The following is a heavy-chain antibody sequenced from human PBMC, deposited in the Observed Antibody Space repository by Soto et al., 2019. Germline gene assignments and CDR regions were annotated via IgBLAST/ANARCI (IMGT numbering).Heavy chain of an antibody. J-gene: IGHJ6*02. V-gene: IGHV3-30-3*01. CDR2: ISYDGSNK. CDR3: ASDLITMVRGVIRDYYYYGMDV. D-gene: IGHD3-10*01. CDR1: GFTFSSYA. Sequence: QVQLVESGGGVVQPGRSLSLSCAASGFTFSSYAMHWVRQAPGKGLEWVAVISYDGSNKYYADSVKGRFTISRDNSKNTLYLQMNSLRAEDTAVYYCASDLITMVRGVIRDYYYYGMDVWGQGTTVTVSS.